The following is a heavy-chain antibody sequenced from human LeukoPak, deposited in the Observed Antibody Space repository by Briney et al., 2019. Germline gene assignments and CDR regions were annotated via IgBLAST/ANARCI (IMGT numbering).Heavy chain of an antibody. D-gene: IGHD2-8*01. CDR2: INTNTGNP. V-gene: IGHV7-4-1*02. J-gene: IGHJ3*02. Sequence: ASVKVSCKASGYTFTSYAMNWVRQAPGQGLKWMGWINTNTGNPTYAQGFTGRFVFSLDTSVSTAYLQISSLKAEDTAVYYCARVWEGVLRGAFDIWGQGTMVTVSS. CDR1: GYTFTSYA. CDR3: ARVWEGVLRGAFDI.